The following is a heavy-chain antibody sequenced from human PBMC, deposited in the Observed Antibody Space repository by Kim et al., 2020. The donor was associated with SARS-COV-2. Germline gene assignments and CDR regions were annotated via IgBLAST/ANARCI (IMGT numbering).Heavy chain of an antibody. CDR1: GGSISSYY. CDR3: AREGIVVVISNSYYFDY. V-gene: IGHV4-4*07. D-gene: IGHD3-22*01. CDR2: IYTSGST. Sequence: SETLSLTCTVSGGSISSYYWSWIRQPAGKGLEWIGRIYTSGSTNYNPSLKSRVTMSVDTSKNQFSLKLSSVTAADTAVYYCAREGIVVVISNSYYFDYWGQGTLVTVSS. J-gene: IGHJ4*02.